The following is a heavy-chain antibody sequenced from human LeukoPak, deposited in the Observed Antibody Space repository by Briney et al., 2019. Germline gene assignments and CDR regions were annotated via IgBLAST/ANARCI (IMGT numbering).Heavy chain of an antibody. Sequence: QSGGSLRLSCAASGFTFSSYAMSWVRQAPGKGLEWVSGISGSGGSTYYADSVKGWFTISRDNSKNTLYLQMNSLRAEDTAVYYCAKVLVSMVRGAFDYWGQGTLVTVSS. J-gene: IGHJ4*02. CDR2: ISGSGGST. D-gene: IGHD3-10*01. V-gene: IGHV3-23*01. CDR3: AKVLVSMVRGAFDY. CDR1: GFTFSSYA.